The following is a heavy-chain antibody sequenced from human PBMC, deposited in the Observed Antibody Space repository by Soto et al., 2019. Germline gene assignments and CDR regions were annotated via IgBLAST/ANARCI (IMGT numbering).Heavy chain of an antibody. D-gene: IGHD4-17*01. J-gene: IGHJ4*02. CDR2: IYYSGST. CDR1: GGSISGYY. CDR3: ARDSGYCDPFDY. V-gene: IGHV4-59*01. Sequence: PSETLSLTCTVSGGSISGYYWSWIRQPPGKGLEWIGYIYYSGSTNYSPSLKSRVTMSVDTSENQFSLRLSSVTAADTAVYYCARDSGYCDPFDYWGQGTLVTVSS.